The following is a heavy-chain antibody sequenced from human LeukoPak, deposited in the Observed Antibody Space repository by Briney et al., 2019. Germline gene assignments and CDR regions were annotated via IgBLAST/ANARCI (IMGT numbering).Heavy chain of an antibody. V-gene: IGHV1-69*04. CDR2: IIPIFGIA. CDR3: ARGPSGIAAAGTWDY. Sequence: SVKVSCKASGGTFSSYAISWVRQAPGQGLEWMGRIIPIFGIANYAQKFQGRVTITADKSTSTAYMELSSLRSEVTAVYYCARGPSGIAAAGTWDYWGQGTLVTVSS. J-gene: IGHJ4*02. D-gene: IGHD6-13*01. CDR1: GGTFSSYA.